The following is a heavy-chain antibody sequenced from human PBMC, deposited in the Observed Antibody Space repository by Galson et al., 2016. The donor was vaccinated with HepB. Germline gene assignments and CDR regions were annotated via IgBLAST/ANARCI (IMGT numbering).Heavy chain of an antibody. D-gene: IGHD5-12*01. CDR1: GYSISSGGYY. CDR2: IYNRGRT. J-gene: IGHJ4*02. V-gene: IGHV4-31*03. CDR3: ARARAGGYESYDY. Sequence: TLSLTCTVSGYSISSGGYYWSWIRQHPEKGLEWFGYIYNRGRTHYNPSLSSRVTILLDTSRNQFSLRLNSVTAEDTALYYCARARAGGYESYDYWGQGTLVTVSS.